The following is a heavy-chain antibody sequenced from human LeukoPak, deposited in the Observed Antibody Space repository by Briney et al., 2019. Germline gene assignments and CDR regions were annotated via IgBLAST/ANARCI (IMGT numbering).Heavy chain of an antibody. D-gene: IGHD2-21*02. CDR1: GGSISSGSYY. CDR2: IFTSGST. J-gene: IGHJ4*02. CDR3: ARGGDALDY. V-gene: IGHV4-61*02. Sequence: SQTLSLTCTVSGGSISSGSYYWSWIRQPAGKGLEWIGRIFTSGSTNYNPSLKSRVTISVDTSKNQFSLKLSSVTAADTAVYYCARGGDALDYWGQGTLVTVSS.